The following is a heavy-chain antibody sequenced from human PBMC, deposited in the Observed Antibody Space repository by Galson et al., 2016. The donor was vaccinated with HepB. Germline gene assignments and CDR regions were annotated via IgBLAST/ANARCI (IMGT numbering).Heavy chain of an antibody. Sequence: SLRLSCAASGFSFSSYAMSWVRQAPGKGLEWVSTITGRGTSTYYADSVKGRSTLSRDNSKNSLSLQMNSLRVEDTAIYYCAKEIDNSGIGRFHSWGQGTLVTVSS. J-gene: IGHJ4*02. V-gene: IGHV3-23*01. D-gene: IGHD3-10*01. CDR2: ITGRGTST. CDR3: AKEIDNSGIGRFHS. CDR1: GFSFSSYA.